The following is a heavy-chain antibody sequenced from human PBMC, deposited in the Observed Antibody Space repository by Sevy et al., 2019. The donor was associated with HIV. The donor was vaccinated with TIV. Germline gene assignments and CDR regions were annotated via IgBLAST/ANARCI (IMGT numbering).Heavy chain of an antibody. CDR2: IYTSGST. CDR3: ARGPSRVGDLTFDY. Sequence: SETLSLTCTVSGGSISSGSYYWSWIRQPAGKGLEWIGSIYTSGSTNYDPSLKSRVTISVDTSKNQFSLKLSSVTAADTAVYYCARGPSRVGDLTFDYWGQGTLVTVSS. D-gene: IGHD3-10*01. J-gene: IGHJ4*02. CDR1: GGSISSGSYY. V-gene: IGHV4-61*02.